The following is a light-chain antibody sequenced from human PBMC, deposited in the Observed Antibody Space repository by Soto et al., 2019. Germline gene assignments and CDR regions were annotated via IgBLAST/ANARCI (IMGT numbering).Light chain of an antibody. J-gene: IGKJ1*01. V-gene: IGKV3-20*01. CDR1: QSVSSSY. Sequence: EVVLTQKTGTLSLSPGDRATLSCRASQSVSSSYVAWYQQKPGQAPRLLIYGASSRATGIPDRFSGSGSGTDFTLTISRLEPEDFAVYYCQQYGRSPWTFGQGTIV. CDR3: QQYGRSPWT. CDR2: GAS.